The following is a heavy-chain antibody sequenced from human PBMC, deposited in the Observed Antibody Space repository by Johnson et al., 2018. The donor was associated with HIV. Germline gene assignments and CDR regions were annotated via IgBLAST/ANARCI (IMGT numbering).Heavy chain of an antibody. CDR2: IYSGGST. CDR3: GKWGSMRATSAFDI. CDR1: GFTVSSNY. V-gene: IGHV3-66*01. Sequence: VQLVESGGGLVQPGGSLRLSCAASGFTVSSNYMSWVRQAPGKGLEWVSVIYSGGSTYYADSVKGRFTISRDNSKNTRYLQMNSLRAEDTAVYYCGKWGSMRATSAFDIWGQGTMVTVSS. D-gene: IGHD1-26*01. J-gene: IGHJ3*02.